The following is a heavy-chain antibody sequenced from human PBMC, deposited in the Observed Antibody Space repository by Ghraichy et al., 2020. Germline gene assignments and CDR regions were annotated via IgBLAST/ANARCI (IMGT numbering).Heavy chain of an antibody. Sequence: GGSLRLTCAASGFTFSSYGMSWVRQAPGKGLEWVSTINQDGSEKYYVDSVKGRFTISRDNAKNSLYLQMNSLRAEDTAVYYCARDDPRGEYYAFCSGYYGFDYWGQGTLVTVSS. CDR2: INQDGSEK. V-gene: IGHV3-7*01. CDR3: ARDDPRGEYYAFCSGYYGFDY. D-gene: IGHD3-3*01. CDR1: GFTFSSYG. J-gene: IGHJ4*02.